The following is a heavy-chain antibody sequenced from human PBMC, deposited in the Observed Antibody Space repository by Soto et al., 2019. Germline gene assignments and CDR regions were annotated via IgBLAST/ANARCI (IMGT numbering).Heavy chain of an antibody. CDR2: IKQDGSEK. D-gene: IGHD6-19*01. J-gene: IGHJ4*02. Sequence: EVQLVESGGGLVQPGGSLRLSCAASGFTFSNSWMSWVRQAPGKGLEWVANIKQDGSEKYYVDSVKGRLTISRYNAKNSLYLQMNSLRAEDTAVYYCAKTPGAGRFLDYWGQGTLVTVSS. CDR1: GFTFSNSW. CDR3: AKTPGAGRFLDY. V-gene: IGHV3-7*01.